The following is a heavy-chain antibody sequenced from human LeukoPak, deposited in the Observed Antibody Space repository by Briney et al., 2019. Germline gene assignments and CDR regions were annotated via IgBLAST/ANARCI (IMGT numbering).Heavy chain of an antibody. J-gene: IGHJ5*02. V-gene: IGHV4-39*07. CDR1: GGSISSSSYH. CDR2: IYYSGST. CDR3: ARVLVRAAARLEYNWFDP. Sequence: PSETLSLTCTVSGGSISSSSYHWGWIRQPPGTGLEWIGSIYYSGSTYYNPSLKSRVTISVDTSKNQFSLKLSSVTAADTAVYYCARVLVRAAARLEYNWFDPWGQGTLVTVSS. D-gene: IGHD6-13*01.